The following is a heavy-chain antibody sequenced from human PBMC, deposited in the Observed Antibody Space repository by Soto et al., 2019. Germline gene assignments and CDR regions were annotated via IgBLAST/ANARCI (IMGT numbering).Heavy chain of an antibody. CDR3: ARDTLRDIVIMIYSTESHAMDV. V-gene: IGHV3-9*01. CDR2: ISWNSGKI. D-gene: IGHD2-8*01. J-gene: IGHJ6*02. Sequence: GGSLRLSCAVSGFTFDDYEMHWVRQGPGKGLEWVSSISWNSGKIGYADSVKGRFTISRDNAKNSLYLQMNSLRAEDTAVYYCARDTLRDIVIMIYSTESHAMDVWGQGTTVTVSS. CDR1: GFTFDDYE.